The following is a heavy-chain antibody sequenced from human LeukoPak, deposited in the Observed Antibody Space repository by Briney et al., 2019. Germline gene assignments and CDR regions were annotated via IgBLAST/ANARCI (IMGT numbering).Heavy chain of an antibody. Sequence: PSETLSLTCTVSGGSISSYYWSWIRQPAGKGLEWIGRIYTSGSTNYNPSLKSRVTMSVDTSKNQFSLKLSSVTAADTAVYYCARAPGFGSGSYSTHYYYYYYMDVWGKGTTVTISS. CDR2: IYTSGST. CDR3: ARAPGFGSGSYSTHYYYYYYMDV. V-gene: IGHV4-4*07. J-gene: IGHJ6*03. D-gene: IGHD3-10*01. CDR1: GGSISSYY.